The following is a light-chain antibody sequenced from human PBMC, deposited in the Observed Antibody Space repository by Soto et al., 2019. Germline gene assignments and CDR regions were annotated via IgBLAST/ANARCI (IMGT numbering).Light chain of an antibody. CDR1: SSNIGAGYD. J-gene: IGLJ2*01. Sequence: QSVLTQPPSVSGAPGQRVTISCTGSSSNIGAGYDVHWYQQFPGTAPKLLIYGNSNRPSGAPDRFSGSKSGTSASLAITGLQAEDEADYYCQSYDSSLSGVVFGGGTKLTVL. V-gene: IGLV1-40*01. CDR3: QSYDSSLSGVV. CDR2: GNS.